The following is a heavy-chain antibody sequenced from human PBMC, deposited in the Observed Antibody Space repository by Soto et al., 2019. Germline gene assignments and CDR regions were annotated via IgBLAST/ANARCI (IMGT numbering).Heavy chain of an antibody. Sequence: QVQLQESGPGLVKPSGILSLTCAVSGGSISSSNWWSWVRQPPGKGLEWIGEIYHSGSTNYNPSLKSRVTISVDKSTNQFSLKLSSVTAADTAMYYCARVLGNAAFDIWGQGTMVTVSS. V-gene: IGHV4-4*02. CDR1: GGSISSSNW. D-gene: IGHD3-3*02. J-gene: IGHJ3*02. CDR3: ARVLGNAAFDI. CDR2: IYHSGST.